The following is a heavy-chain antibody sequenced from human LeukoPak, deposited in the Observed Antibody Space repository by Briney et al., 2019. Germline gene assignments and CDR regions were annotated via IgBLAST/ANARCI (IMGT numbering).Heavy chain of an antibody. CDR3: TTLYGSGSIPYYYYYYYMDV. CDR1: GFTFSNAW. V-gene: IGHV3-15*01. J-gene: IGHJ6*03. D-gene: IGHD3-10*01. CDR2: IKSKTDGGTT. Sequence: PGGSLRPSCAASGFTFSNAWMSWVRQAPGKGLEWVGRIKSKTDGGTTDYAAPVKGRFTISRDDSKNTLYLQMNSLKTEDTAVYYCTTLYGSGSIPYYYYYYYMDVWGKGTTVTVSS.